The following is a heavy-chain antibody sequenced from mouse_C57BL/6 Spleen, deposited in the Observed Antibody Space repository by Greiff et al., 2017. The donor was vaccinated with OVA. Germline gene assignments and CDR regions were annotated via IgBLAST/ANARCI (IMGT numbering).Heavy chain of an antibody. J-gene: IGHJ1*03. CDR1: GFTFSDYY. CDR2: INYDGSST. CDR3: ARDRYYGPYWYFDV. D-gene: IGHD2-1*01. V-gene: IGHV5-16*01. Sequence: EVKVVESEGGLVQPGSSMKLSCTASGFTFSDYYMAWVRQVPEKGLEWVANINYDGSSTYYLDSLKSRFIISRDNAKNILYLQMSSLKSEDTATYYCARDRYYGPYWYFDVWGTGTTVTVSS.